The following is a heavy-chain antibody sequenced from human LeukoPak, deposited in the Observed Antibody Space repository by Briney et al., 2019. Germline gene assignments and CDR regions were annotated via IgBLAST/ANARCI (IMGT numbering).Heavy chain of an antibody. CDR1: GFIFCDYG. D-gene: IGHD6-13*01. CDR2: IRYDGSNK. V-gene: IGHV3-30*02. J-gene: IGHJ4*02. CDR3: ARDRTIAAAGTPADY. Sequence: GGSLRLSCAASGFIFCDYGMQWVRQAPGKGLEWVSFIRYDGSNKYYPDSVRGRFTISRDHSKNTLYLQMNSLRAEDTAIYYCARDRTIAAAGTPADYWGQGTLVTVSS.